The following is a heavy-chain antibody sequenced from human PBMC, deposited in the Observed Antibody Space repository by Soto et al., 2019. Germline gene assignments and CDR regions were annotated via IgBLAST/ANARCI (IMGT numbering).Heavy chain of an antibody. D-gene: IGHD3-3*01. CDR1: GYTFTSYG. J-gene: IGHJ5*02. CDR2: ISAYIGNT. Sequence: QVQLVQSGAEVKKPGASVKVSCKASGYTFTSYGISWVRQAPGQGLEWMGWISAYIGNTNYAQKLQGRVTMTTDTSTSTAYMELMSLRSDDTAVYYCARDPTIFGAEGGFDPWGQGTLVTVSS. CDR3: ARDPTIFGAEGGFDP. V-gene: IGHV1-18*04.